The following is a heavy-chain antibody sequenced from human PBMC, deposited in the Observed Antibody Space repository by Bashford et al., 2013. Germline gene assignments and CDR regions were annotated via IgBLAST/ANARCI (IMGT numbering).Heavy chain of an antibody. D-gene: IGHD3-10*01. V-gene: IGHV5-51*01. CDR3: ARTTMVRGVSRTFDY. J-gene: IGHJ4*02. CDR2: IYPGDSDT. CDR1: GYSFTSYW. Sequence: GESLKISCKGSGYSFTSYWIGWVRQMPGKGLEWMGIIYPGDSDTRYSPSFQGQVTISADKSISTAYLQWSSLKASDTAMYYCARTTMVRGVSRTFDYWGQGTLVTVSS.